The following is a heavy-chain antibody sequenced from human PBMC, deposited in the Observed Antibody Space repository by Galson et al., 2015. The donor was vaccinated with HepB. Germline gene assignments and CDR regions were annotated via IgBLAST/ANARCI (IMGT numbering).Heavy chain of an antibody. CDR3: ARVGDFGEYFQH. CDR2: IYYSGST. Sequence: ETLSLTCSVSGGSISTHYWSWIRRPPGKGLEWIGYIYYSGSTNYNPSLKSRVTISVDTSKNQFSLKLSSVTAADTAVYYCARVGDFGEYFQHWGQGTLVTVSS. D-gene: IGHD3-3*01. CDR1: GGSISTHY. V-gene: IGHV4-59*11. J-gene: IGHJ1*01.